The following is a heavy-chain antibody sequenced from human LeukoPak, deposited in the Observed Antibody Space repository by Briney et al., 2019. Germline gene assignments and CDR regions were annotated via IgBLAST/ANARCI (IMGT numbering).Heavy chain of an antibody. CDR3: TRVFVGDEYSSSGY. V-gene: IGHV3-74*01. Sequence: GGSLRLSCAASGFTFSRYYMHWVRQAPGKGLVWVSRINSDGSSTTYADSVKGRFPISRDNAKNTLYLQMNSLKVEDTAVYYCTRVFVGDEYSSSGYWGQGTLVTVSS. J-gene: IGHJ4*02. CDR1: GFTFSRYY. D-gene: IGHD6-13*01. CDR2: INSDGSST.